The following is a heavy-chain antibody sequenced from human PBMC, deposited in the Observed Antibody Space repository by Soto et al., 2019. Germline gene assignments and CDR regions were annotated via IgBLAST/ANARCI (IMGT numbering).Heavy chain of an antibody. D-gene: IGHD6-6*01. V-gene: IGHV4-31*03. CDR3: ARDRHNNFFDP. Sequence: SETLSLTCTVSGGSISSDGYYWSWIRQHPGKGLEWIGYIYYSGSTSYNPSLKSRVTISVDTSKNQFSLKLTSVTAADTAIYYCARDRHNNFFDPWGQGTLVTVSS. J-gene: IGHJ5*02. CDR1: GGSISSDGYY. CDR2: IYYSGST.